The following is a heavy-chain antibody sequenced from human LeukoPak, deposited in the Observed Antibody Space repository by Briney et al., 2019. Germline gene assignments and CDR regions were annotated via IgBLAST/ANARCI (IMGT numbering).Heavy chain of an antibody. CDR1: GGSISSGDYY. V-gene: IGHV4-30-4*08. CDR3: ARPTAVASFDTFHI. CDR2: IYYSGST. Sequence: PSETLSLTCTVSGGSISSGDYYWSWIRQPPGKGLEWIGYIYYSGSTNYNPSLKSRVTMSVDTSKNQFSLKLNSVTAADTAVSYCARPTAVASFDTFHIWGQGTMVAVSS. D-gene: IGHD6-19*01. J-gene: IGHJ3*02.